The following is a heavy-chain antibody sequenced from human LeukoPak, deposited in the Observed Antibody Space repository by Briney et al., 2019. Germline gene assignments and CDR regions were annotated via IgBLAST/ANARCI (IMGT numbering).Heavy chain of an antibody. D-gene: IGHD3-3*01. CDR3: ARRFWSVHNDY. CDR2: ISAYNGNT. CDR1: GYTFTSYG. J-gene: IGHJ4*02. V-gene: IGHV1-18*01. Sequence: ASVKVSCKASGYTFTSYGISWVRQAPGQGLEWMGWISAYNGNTNYAQKLQGRVTVTTDTSTSTAYMALRSVKSDDTAVYYCARRFWSVHNDYWGQGTLVTVSS.